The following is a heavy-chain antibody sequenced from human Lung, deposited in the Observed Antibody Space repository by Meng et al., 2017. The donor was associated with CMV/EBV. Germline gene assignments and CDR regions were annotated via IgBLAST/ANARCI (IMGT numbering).Heavy chain of an antibody. CDR2: IRYDGSNK. CDR1: GFTFSSYG. CDR3: AKVVRLGYCSSTSCPARSYYYYGMDV. J-gene: IGHJ6*01. V-gene: IGHV3-30*02. Sequence: GGSLRLXCAASGFTFSSYGMHWVRQAPGKGLEWVAFIRYDGSNKYYADSVKGRFTISRDNSKNTLYLQMNSLRAEDTAVYYCAKVVRLGYCSSTSCPARSYYYYGMDVWGKGTXVTVDS. D-gene: IGHD2-2*01.